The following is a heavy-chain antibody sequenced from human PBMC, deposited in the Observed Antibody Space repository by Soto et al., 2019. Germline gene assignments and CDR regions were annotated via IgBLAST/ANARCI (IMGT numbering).Heavy chain of an antibody. CDR3: ARHAKGYYAWGSYDYWFDP. CDR2: IHYSAST. V-gene: IGHV4-39*01. J-gene: IGHJ5*02. D-gene: IGHD3-16*01. CDR1: GGSISSSSYY. Sequence: SETLSLTCTVSGGSISSSSYYWGWIRQPPGKGLEYIGSIHYSASTYYSPSLKSRVSISVDTSKNQFSLRLSSVTAADTAIYYCARHAKGYYAWGSYDYWFDPGGQGTLVTVSS.